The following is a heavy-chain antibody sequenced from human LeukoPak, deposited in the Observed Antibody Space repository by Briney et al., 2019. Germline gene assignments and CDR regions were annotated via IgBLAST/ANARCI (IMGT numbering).Heavy chain of an antibody. V-gene: IGHV3-30*18. Sequence: GGSLRLSCAASGFTFSSYGMHWVRQAPGKGLEWVAVISYDGSNTYYADSVKGRFTISRDNSKNTLYLQTNSLRAEDTALYYCAKDPYSCRSSGCHGIDYWGQGTLVTVSS. CDR1: GFTFSSYG. J-gene: IGHJ4*02. D-gene: IGHD6-19*01. CDR3: AKDPYSCRSSGCHGIDY. CDR2: ISYDGSNT.